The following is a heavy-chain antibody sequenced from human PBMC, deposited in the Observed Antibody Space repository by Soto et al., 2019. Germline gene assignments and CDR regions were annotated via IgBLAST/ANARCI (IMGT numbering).Heavy chain of an antibody. CDR2: ISAYNRNT. CDR3: ARDNGFGESDV. D-gene: IGHD3-10*01. CDR1: GYSFTSYG. J-gene: IGHJ6*02. V-gene: IGHV1-18*01. Sequence: QVQLVQSGAEVKKPGASVKVSCKASGYSFTSYGISWVRQAPGQGLEWMGWISAYNRNTNYAQKLQGRVTMTTDTSTSTAYRELRSLRSDDTAVEYCARDNGFGESDVWGQGTTVTVSS.